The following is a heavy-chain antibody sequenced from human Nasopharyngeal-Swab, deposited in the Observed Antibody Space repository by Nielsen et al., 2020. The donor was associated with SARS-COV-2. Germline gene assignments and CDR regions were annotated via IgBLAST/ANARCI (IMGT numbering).Heavy chain of an antibody. J-gene: IGHJ4*02. Sequence: SETLSLTCAVYGGSFSGYYWSWIRQGPGKGMEGIGEINHSGSTNYNPSLKSRVTISVDTSKNQFSLKLSSVTAADTAVYYCARGRWVVLMVYARYYFDYWGQGTLVTVSS. CDR1: GGSFSGYY. CDR3: ARGRWVVLMVYARYYFDY. CDR2: INHSGST. V-gene: IGHV4-34*01. D-gene: IGHD2-8*01.